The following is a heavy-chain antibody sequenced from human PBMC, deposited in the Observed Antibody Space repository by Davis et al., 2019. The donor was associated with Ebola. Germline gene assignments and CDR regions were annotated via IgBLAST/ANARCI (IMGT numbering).Heavy chain of an antibody. J-gene: IGHJ4*02. Sequence: GESLKISCAASGFVFSSYVMSWVRRAPGKGLEWVSTLGLSTDTYYADSVKGRFTISRDNSKNTLYLQMNSLTTDDTAVYYCVRVGGEYCSSSSCYFDYWGQGTLVTVSS. CDR1: GFVFSSYV. D-gene: IGHD2-2*01. CDR3: VRVGGEYCSSSSCYFDY. CDR2: LGLSTDT. V-gene: IGHV3-23*01.